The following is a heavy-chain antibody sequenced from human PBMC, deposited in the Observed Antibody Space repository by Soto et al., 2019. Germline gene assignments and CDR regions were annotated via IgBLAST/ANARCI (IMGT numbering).Heavy chain of an antibody. V-gene: IGHV3-15*01. CDR3: TTAVPPGDSSGYYY. Sequence: GGSLRLSCAASGFTFSNAWMSWVRQAPGKGLEWVGRIKSKTDGGTTDYAAPVKDRFTISRDDSKNTLYLQMNSLKTEDTAVYYCTTAVPPGDSSGYYYWGQGTLVTVSS. CDR2: IKSKTDGGTT. CDR1: GFTFSNAW. J-gene: IGHJ4*02. D-gene: IGHD3-22*01.